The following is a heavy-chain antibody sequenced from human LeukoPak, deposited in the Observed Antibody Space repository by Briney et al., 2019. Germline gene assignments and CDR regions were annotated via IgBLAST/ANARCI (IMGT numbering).Heavy chain of an antibody. Sequence: KPSETLSLTCAVSGYSISSGYYWGWIRQPPGKGLEWIGSIYHSGSTYYTPTLKSPVTISVDTSKNQFSLKLSPVTAADTAVYYCAREGGYSYGPPGYWGQGTLVTVSS. CDR3: AREGGYSYGPPGY. J-gene: IGHJ4*02. D-gene: IGHD5-18*01. V-gene: IGHV4-38-2*02. CDR2: IYHSGST. CDR1: GYSISSGYY.